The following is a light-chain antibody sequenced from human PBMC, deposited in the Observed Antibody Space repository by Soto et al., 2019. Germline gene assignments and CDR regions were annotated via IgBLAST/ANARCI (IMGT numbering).Light chain of an antibody. Sequence: QPVLTQSPSASGSPGQSVTISCTGTSSDVGGYNYVSWYQQHPGKAPKLMIYEVSKRPSGVPDRFSGSKSGNTASLTVSGFQAEHEAYHYSSSYAGSNNLVFGGGTKLTVL. J-gene: IGLJ2*01. CDR2: EVS. CDR1: SSDVGGYNY. CDR3: SSYAGSNNLV. V-gene: IGLV2-8*01.